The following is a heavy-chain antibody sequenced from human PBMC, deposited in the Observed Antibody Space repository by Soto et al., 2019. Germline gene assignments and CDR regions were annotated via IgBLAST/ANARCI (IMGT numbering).Heavy chain of an antibody. CDR2: ISYDGSNK. V-gene: IGHV3-30*18. J-gene: IGHJ4*02. CDR1: GFTFSSYG. CDR3: AKSIAAADY. D-gene: IGHD6-13*01. Sequence: QVQLVESGGGVVQPGRSLRLSCAASGFTFSSYGMHWVRQAPGKGLEWVAVISYDGSNKYCADSVKGRFTISRDNSKNTLYLQMNSLRAEDTAVYYCAKSIAAADYWGQGTLVTVSS.